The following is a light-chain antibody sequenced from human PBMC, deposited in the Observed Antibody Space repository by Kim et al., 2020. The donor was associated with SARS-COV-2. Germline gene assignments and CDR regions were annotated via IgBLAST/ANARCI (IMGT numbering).Light chain of an antibody. J-gene: IGLJ2*01. CDR2: EDN. CDR3: QSYDSSNQGVV. Sequence: LTISCTRSSGSIASNYGQWYQQRPRSAPTTVIYEDNQRPSGVPDRFSGSIDSSSNSASLTISGLKTEDEADYYWQSYDSSNQGVVFGGGTQLTVL. V-gene: IGLV6-57*03. CDR1: SGSIASNY.